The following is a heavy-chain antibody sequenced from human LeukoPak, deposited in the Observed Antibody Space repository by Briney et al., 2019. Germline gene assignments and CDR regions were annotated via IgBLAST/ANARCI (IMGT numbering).Heavy chain of an antibody. CDR1: GGSISSGDYY. Sequence: SQTLSLTCTVSGGSISSGDYYWSWIRQPPGKGLEWIGYIYYSGSTYYNPSLKSRVTISVDTSKNQFSLKLSSVTAADTAVYYCARVVVVVAAGDAFDIWGQGTMVTVSS. D-gene: IGHD2-15*01. V-gene: IGHV4-30-4*01. CDR2: IYYSGST. J-gene: IGHJ3*02. CDR3: ARVVVVVAAGDAFDI.